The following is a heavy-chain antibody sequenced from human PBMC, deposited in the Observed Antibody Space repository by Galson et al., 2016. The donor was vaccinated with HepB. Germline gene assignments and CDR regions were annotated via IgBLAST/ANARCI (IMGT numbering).Heavy chain of an antibody. CDR2: IWYDGSNE. CDR3: ARDSGHRVVGPDDS. V-gene: IGHV3-33*01. D-gene: IGHD2-21*01. CDR1: GFTFSSYG. J-gene: IGHJ4*02. Sequence: SLRLSCAASGFTFSSYGMHWVRQAPGKGLEWVAVIWYDGSNEYYAESVKGRFTVSRDNAKNTVYLQMNSLRVEDTAIYYCARDSGHRVVGPDDSWGQGTLVTVSP.